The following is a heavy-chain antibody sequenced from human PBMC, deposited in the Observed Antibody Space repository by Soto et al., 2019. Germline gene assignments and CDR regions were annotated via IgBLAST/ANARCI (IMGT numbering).Heavy chain of an antibody. CDR3: ARVSSSWGLLNYFDY. Sequence: QVQLQESGPGLVKPSETLSLTCTVSGGSVSSGSYYWSWSRQPPGKGLECIGYIYYSGSTNYNPSLKSRVTISVDTSKNQFYLKLSSVTAADTAVYYCARVSSSWGLLNYFDYGGQGTLVTVSS. J-gene: IGHJ4*02. CDR2: IYYSGST. D-gene: IGHD6-13*01. CDR1: GGSVSSGSYY. V-gene: IGHV4-61*01.